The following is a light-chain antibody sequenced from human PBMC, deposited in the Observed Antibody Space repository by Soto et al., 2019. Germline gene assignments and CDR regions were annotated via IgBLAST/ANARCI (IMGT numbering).Light chain of an antibody. CDR2: GAS. V-gene: IGKV3-15*01. Sequence: IVLTQSPGSLSLSTGERATLSCRASQSVSGNLAWYQQKPGQAPRLLIYGASTRATGIPARFSGSGSGTEFTLTISSLQSEDFAVYYCQQYNNWPPITFGQGARLAIK. J-gene: IGKJ5*01. CDR3: QQYNNWPPIT. CDR1: QSVSGN.